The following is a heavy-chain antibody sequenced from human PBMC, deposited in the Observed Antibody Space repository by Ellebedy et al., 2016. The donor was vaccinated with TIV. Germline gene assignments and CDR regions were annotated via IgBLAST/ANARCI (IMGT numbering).Heavy chain of an antibody. CDR1: GFTFSTFW. V-gene: IGHV3-74*01. J-gene: IGHJ3*02. D-gene: IGHD6-13*01. CDR2: IDTDGSTT. Sequence: PGGSLRLSCAASGFTFSTFWMHRVRQAPGKGLMWVSRIDTDGSTTNYADSVKGRFTISRDNSKNTLYLLMNSLKADDTALYYCANLGGLAASATNGIAFDIWGQGTIVTVSS. CDR3: ANLGGLAASATNGIAFDI.